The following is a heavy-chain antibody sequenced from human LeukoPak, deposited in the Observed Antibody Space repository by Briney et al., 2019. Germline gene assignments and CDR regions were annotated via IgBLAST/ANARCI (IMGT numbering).Heavy chain of an antibody. CDR1: GGSISSYY. Sequence: SETLSLTCTVSGGSISSYYWSWIRQPPGKGLEWIGEINHSGSTNYNPSLKSRVTISVDTSKNQFSLKLSSVTAADTAVYYCARGGYYRGIDYWGQGTLVTVSS. D-gene: IGHD3-3*01. V-gene: IGHV4-34*01. J-gene: IGHJ4*02. CDR2: INHSGST. CDR3: ARGGYYRGIDY.